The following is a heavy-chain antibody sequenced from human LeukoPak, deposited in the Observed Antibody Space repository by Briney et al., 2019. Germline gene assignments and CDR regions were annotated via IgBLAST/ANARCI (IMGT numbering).Heavy chain of an antibody. Sequence: GGSLRLSCAASGFTFSSYWMSWVRQAPGKGLEWVANIKQDGSEKYYVDSVKGRFTISRDNAKNSLYLQMNSLRAEDTAVYYCARSGRWQLPGDFQHWGQGTLVTVSS. CDR2: IKQDGSEK. V-gene: IGHV3-7*01. CDR1: GFTFSSYW. CDR3: ARSGRWQLPGDFQH. D-gene: IGHD2-15*01. J-gene: IGHJ1*01.